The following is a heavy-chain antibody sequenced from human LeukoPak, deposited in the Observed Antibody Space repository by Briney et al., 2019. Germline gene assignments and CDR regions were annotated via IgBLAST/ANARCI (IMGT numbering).Heavy chain of an antibody. J-gene: IGHJ6*04. Sequence: SETLSLTCTVSGGSISSSSYYWGWIRQPPGKGLEWIGSIYYSGSTYYNPSLKSRVTISVDTSKNQFSLKLSSVTAADTAVYYCARVSAAAGEVDVWGKGTTVTVSS. D-gene: IGHD6-13*01. CDR2: IYYSGST. CDR1: GGSISSSSYY. CDR3: ARVSAAAGEVDV. V-gene: IGHV4-39*07.